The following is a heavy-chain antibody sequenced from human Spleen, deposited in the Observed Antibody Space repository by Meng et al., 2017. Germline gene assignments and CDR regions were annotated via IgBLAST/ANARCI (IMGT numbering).Heavy chain of an antibody. CDR3: AKYSYGLGDYLDY. Sequence: QMVESGGDLVEPGGSLRLSCAASGFTFSNYILQWVRQAPGEGLEWVTFISYDGGHKCYADSVKGRFTISRDNSKDALYLQMNSLRTEDTALYYCAKYSYGLGDYLDYWGQGALVTVFS. CDR2: ISYDGGHK. CDR1: GFTFSNYI. V-gene: IGHV3-30*01. D-gene: IGHD5-18*01. J-gene: IGHJ4*02.